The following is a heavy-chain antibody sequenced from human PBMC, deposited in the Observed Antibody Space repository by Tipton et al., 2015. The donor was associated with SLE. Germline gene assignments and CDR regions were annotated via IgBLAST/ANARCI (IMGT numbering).Heavy chain of an antibody. CDR3: ARGQQLALFFDY. V-gene: IGHV4-34*01. CDR1: GASINSNF. Sequence: TLSLTCTVSGASINSNFWSWIRQPPGKGLEWIGEINHSGSTNYNPSLKSRVTISVDTSKNQFSLKLSSVTAADTAVYYCARGQQLALFFDYWGQGTLVTVSS. D-gene: IGHD6-13*01. J-gene: IGHJ4*02. CDR2: INHSGST.